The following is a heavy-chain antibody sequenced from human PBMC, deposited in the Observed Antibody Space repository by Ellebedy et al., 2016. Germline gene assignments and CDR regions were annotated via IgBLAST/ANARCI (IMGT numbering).Heavy chain of an antibody. CDR3: VRDMAFSAVDI. J-gene: IGHJ3*02. V-gene: IGHV3-7*01. D-gene: IGHD3-3*02. CDR2: IKPDGSEK. Sequence: GESLKISXAASGFTFSISWINWVRQAPGKGLKWVANIKPDGSEKNYLDSVKGRFTISRDNARNSVYLQMDSLRAEDTAVYYCVRDMAFSAVDIWGQGTTVTVSS. CDR1: GFTFSISW.